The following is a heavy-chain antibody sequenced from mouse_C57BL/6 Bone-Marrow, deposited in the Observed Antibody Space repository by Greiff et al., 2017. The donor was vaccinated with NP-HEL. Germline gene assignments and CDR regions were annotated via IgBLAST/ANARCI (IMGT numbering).Heavy chain of an antibody. J-gene: IGHJ2*01. Sequence: EVQLQQSGAELVRPGASVKLSCTASGFNIKDDYMHWVKQRPEQGLEWIGWIDPENGDTEYASKCQGKATITADTSSNTAYLQLSSLTSEDTAVYYCTKQLLPYWGQGTTLTVSS. CDR1: GFNIKDDY. CDR3: TKQLLPY. CDR2: IDPENGDT. D-gene: IGHD1-1*01. V-gene: IGHV14-4*01.